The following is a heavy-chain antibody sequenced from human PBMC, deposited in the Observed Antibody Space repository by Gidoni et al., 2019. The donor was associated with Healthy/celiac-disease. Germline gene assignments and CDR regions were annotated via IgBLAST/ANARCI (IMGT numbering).Heavy chain of an antibody. CDR2: ISSSSSYI. CDR1: GFTFSSYS. J-gene: IGHJ4*02. CDR3: ARDSPLGDDY. D-gene: IGHD3-16*01. Sequence: VQLVESGGGLVKPGGSLRPLCAASGFTFSSYSMNSVRQAPGKGLEWVSSISSSSSYIYYADSVKGRFTISRDNAKNSLYLQMNSLRAEDTAVYYCARDSPLGDDYWGQGTLVTVSS. V-gene: IGHV3-21*01.